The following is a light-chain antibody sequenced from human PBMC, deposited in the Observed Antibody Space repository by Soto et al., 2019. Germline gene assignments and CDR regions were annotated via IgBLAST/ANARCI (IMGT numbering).Light chain of an antibody. Sequence: EIVLTQSPATLSLSPGERATLSCRASQSVGTYLTWYQQKPGQAPRLLIYDASSRATGIPARFSGSGSGTAFTLTISSLDSEDFAVYYCQQRSSWPLTFGPGTKVDIK. CDR3: QQRSSWPLT. CDR2: DAS. V-gene: IGKV3-11*01. CDR1: QSVGTY. J-gene: IGKJ3*01.